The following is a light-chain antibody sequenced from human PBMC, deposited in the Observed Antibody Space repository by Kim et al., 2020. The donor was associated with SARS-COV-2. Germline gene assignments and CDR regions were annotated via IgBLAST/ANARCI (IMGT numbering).Light chain of an antibody. CDR1: QDISNW. Sequence: SSSVCASVTITCRASQDISNWLAWCQQKSGEAPKILINAASSLGTGVPSRVSSRGTGTDFTTNISRLQRKEFATYYCQQAGSFPYTFGQGTKLEI. V-gene: IGKV1-12*01. CDR3: QQAGSFPYT. J-gene: IGKJ2*01. CDR2: AAS.